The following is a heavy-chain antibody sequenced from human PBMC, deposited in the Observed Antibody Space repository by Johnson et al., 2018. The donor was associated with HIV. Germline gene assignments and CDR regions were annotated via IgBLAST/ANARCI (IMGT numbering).Heavy chain of an antibody. CDR3: AKVYGFDYGDYYDAFDI. CDR1: GFTFDDYT. CDR2: ISWNSGSI. D-gene: IGHD4-17*01. J-gene: IGHJ3*02. Sequence: VQVVESGGGLVQPGRSLRLSCSASGFTFDDYTMHWVRQAPGKGLEWVSGISWNSGSIGYADSVKGRFTISRDNANNTRYLQMNSLRAEDTAVYYCAKVYGFDYGDYYDAFDIWGQGTMVTVSS. V-gene: IGHV3-9*01.